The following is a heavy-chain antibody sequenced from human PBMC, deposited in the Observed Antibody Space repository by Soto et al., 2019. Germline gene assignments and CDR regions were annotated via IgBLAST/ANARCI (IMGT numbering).Heavy chain of an antibody. V-gene: IGHV4-61*01. J-gene: IGHJ5*02. D-gene: IGHD2-15*01. CDR1: GDSISSGSYY. CDR3: ARVRHPMRWYLDP. CDR2: VYYSGSP. Sequence: QVQLQESGPGLVKPSETLSLTCTVSGDSISSGSYYWSWIRQPPGKGLEWIAYVYYSGSPNYNPSLNSRVTMSLATSKNQFSLNVVSVTAADTAIYYWARVRHPMRWYLDPGGQVNLVTVSS.